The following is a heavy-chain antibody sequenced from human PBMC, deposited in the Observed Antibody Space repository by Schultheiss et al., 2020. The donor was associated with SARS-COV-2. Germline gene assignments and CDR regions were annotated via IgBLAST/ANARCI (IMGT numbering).Heavy chain of an antibody. J-gene: IGHJ5*02. CDR3: ARVGSIRYYYGSGSSNWFDP. V-gene: IGHV1-18*04. CDR2: ISAYNGNT. D-gene: IGHD3-10*01. Sequence: ASVKVSCKASGYTFTGYYMHWVRQAPGQGLEWMGWISAYNGNTNYAQKLQGRVTMTTDTSTSTAYMELRSLRSDDTAVYYCARVGSIRYYYGSGSSNWFDPWGQGTLVTVSS. CDR1: GYTFTGYY.